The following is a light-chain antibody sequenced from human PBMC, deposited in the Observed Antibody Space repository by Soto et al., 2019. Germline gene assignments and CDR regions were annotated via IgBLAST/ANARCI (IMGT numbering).Light chain of an antibody. CDR3: QQSFHTPRT. Sequence: DIQMTQSPSSLSASVGDRVTITCRASQSISNYLNWYQQRPGKAPKLLIYAASSLQSGVPSRFTASGSGTDFTLTINSLQPEDFATYYCQQSFHTPRTFGQGTKVEI. CDR1: QSISNY. V-gene: IGKV1-39*01. J-gene: IGKJ1*01. CDR2: AAS.